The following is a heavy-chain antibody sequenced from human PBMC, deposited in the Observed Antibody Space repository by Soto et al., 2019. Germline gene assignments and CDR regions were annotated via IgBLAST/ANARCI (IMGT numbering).Heavy chain of an antibody. CDR1: GYTFTGYY. CDR2: INPNSGGT. D-gene: IGHD6-19*01. Sequence: EASVKVSCKASGYTFTGYYMHWVRQAPGQGLEWMGWINPNSGGTNYAQKFQGRVTMTRDTSISTAYMELSRLRSDDTAVYYCARDPLFTSGWYYFDYWGQGTLVTVYS. CDR3: ARDPLFTSGWYYFDY. V-gene: IGHV1-2*02. J-gene: IGHJ4*02.